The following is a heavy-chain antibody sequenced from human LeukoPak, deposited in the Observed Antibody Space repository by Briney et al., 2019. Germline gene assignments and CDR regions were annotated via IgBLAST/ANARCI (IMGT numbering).Heavy chain of an antibody. CDR3: ARVAGSPDF. CDR2: MNPNSGHT. J-gene: IGHJ4*02. Sequence: GASVKVSCKASGYTFTGYYMHWVRQATGQGLEWLGWMNPNSGHTGFAQKFQGRLTLTRNTSISTAYMELTSLRSEDTAVYYCARVAGSPDFWGQGTLVTVSS. D-gene: IGHD2-15*01. CDR1: GYTFTGYY. V-gene: IGHV1-8*03.